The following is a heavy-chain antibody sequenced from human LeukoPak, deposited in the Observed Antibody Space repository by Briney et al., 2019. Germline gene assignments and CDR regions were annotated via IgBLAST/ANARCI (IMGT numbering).Heavy chain of an antibody. D-gene: IGHD1-14*01. CDR3: ARSNQADDY. Sequence: QSGGSPRLSCAASGFTFSSYWMHWVRQVPGKGLVWVARINPGGSSITYADSVKGRFTISRDNAKNTLYLQMDSQRAEDTGVYYCARSNQADDYWGQGTLVTVSS. CDR2: INPGGSSI. V-gene: IGHV3-74*01. J-gene: IGHJ4*02. CDR1: GFTFSSYW.